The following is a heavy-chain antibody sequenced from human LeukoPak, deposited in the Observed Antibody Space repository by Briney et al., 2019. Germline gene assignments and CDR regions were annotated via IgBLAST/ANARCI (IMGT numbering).Heavy chain of an antibody. D-gene: IGHD1-26*01. V-gene: IGHV4-34*01. CDR1: GGSFSGYY. J-gene: IGHJ4*02. CDR2: ISYSGST. Sequence: SETLTLTCAVYGGSFSGYYWSWIRQPPGEGLEWIGSISYSGSTYYNPSLKSRVTISVDTSKNQFSLKLSSVTAADTAVYYCARHRSTVLGGTLRIFDYWGQGALVTVSS. CDR3: ARHRSTVLGGTLRIFDY.